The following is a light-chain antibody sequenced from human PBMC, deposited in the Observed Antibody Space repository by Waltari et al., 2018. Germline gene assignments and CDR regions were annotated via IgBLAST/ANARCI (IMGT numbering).Light chain of an antibody. CDR3: QQYNSYSCT. V-gene: IGKV1-5*03. J-gene: IGKJ2*02. CDR2: KAS. Sequence: DIQMTQSPSTLSASVGERVTITCRASQSISSWLAWYQQKPGKAPKRLIYKASSLESGVPSISGSGSGTEFTLTISSLQPDDFATYYCQQYNSYSCTFGQGTKLEIK. CDR1: QSISSW.